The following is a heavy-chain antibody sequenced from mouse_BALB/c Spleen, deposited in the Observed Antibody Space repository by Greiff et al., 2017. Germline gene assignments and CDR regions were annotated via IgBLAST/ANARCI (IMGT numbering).Heavy chain of an antibody. D-gene: IGHD4-1*01. CDR3: ARTGRGFAY. J-gene: IGHJ3*01. V-gene: IGHV7-3*02. CDR1: GFTFTDYY. Sequence: EVQRVESGGGLVQPGGSLRLSCATSGFTFTDYYMSWVRQPPGKALEWLGFIRNKANGYTTEYSASVKGRFTISRDNSQSILYLQMNTLRAEDSATYYCARTGRGFAYWGQGTLVTVSA. CDR2: IRNKANGYTT.